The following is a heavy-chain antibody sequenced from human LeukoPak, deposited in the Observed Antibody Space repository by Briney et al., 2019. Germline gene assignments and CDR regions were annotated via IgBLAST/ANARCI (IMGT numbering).Heavy chain of an antibody. CDR3: AKDQRTMTRRMDV. D-gene: IGHD2-2*01. V-gene: IGHV3-30*18. CDR1: GFTFSNYG. Sequence: GRSLRLSCAASGFTFSNYGMHWVRQVPGKGLEWVGVVTYDGSKAFYADSVKGRLTISRDNSKNTLYLQMNTLRVEDRAVYFCAKDQRTMTRRMDVWGQGTAVSVSS. J-gene: IGHJ6*02. CDR2: VTYDGSKA.